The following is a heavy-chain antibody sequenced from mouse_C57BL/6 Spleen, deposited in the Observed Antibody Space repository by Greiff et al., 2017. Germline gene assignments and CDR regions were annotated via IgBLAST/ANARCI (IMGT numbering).Heavy chain of an antibody. Sequence: DVQLQESGPGLVKPSQSLSLTCSVTGYSITSGYYWNWIRQFPGNKLEWMGYISYDGSNNYNPSLKNRISITRDTSKNQFFLKLNSVTTEDTATYYCARDQGGRVDYWGQGTTLTVSS. V-gene: IGHV3-6*01. D-gene: IGHD3-2*02. CDR1: GYSITSGYY. CDR2: ISYDGSN. CDR3: ARDQGGRVDY. J-gene: IGHJ2*01.